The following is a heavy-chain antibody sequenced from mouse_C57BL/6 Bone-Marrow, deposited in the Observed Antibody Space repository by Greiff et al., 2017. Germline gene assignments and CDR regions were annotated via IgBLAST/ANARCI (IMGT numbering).Heavy chain of an antibody. CDR3: ARWGRGPGY. Sequence: EVHLVESGPELVKPGASVKMSCKASGYTFTDYNMHWVKQSHGKSLEWIGYINPNNGGTSYNQKFKGKATLTVNKSSSTAYMELRSLTSEDSAVYYCARWGRGPGYWGQGTTLTVSS. CDR1: GYTFTDYN. J-gene: IGHJ2*01. CDR2: INPNNGGT. V-gene: IGHV1-22*01.